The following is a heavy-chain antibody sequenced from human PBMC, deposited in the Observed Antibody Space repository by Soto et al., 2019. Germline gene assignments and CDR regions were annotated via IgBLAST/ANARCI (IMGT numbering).Heavy chain of an antibody. CDR3: ARGLGRTYFNSSGHYYLDY. CDR1: GFTVSGKF. Sequence: SGGGLIQPGGSLRLSCAASGFTVSGKFMSWVRQAPGKGLEWVSVISSGGAAYYADSVKGRFTISRDNSKNTLYLQMNSLRVEDTAVYYCARGLGRTYFNSSGHYYLDYWGQGTLVTVSS. J-gene: IGHJ4*02. CDR2: ISSGGAA. V-gene: IGHV3-53*01. D-gene: IGHD3-22*01.